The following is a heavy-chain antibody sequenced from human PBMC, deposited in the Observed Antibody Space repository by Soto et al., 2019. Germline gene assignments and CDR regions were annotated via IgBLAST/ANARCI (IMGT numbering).Heavy chain of an antibody. V-gene: IGHV4-31*03. CDR3: ARARPTITPRERSYGMDV. Sequence: QAKLQESGPGLVKLSQTLSRTCTVSGGSISSGGYYWSWIRQHPGKGLEWIGYIYYSGSTYYNPSLKSRVTISVDTSKNQFSLKLSSVTATDTAVYYCARARPTITPRERSYGMDVWGQGTTVTVSS. CDR1: GGSISSGGYY. J-gene: IGHJ6*02. CDR2: IYYSGST. D-gene: IGHD3-10*01.